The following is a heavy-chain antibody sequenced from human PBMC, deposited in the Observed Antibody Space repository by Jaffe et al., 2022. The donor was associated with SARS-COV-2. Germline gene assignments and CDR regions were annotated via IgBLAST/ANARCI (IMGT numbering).Heavy chain of an antibody. CDR1: GYTFTGCY. J-gene: IGHJ4*02. D-gene: IGHD6-13*01. CDR3: ARETVSGGTWFPLDY. Sequence: QVQLVQSGAEVKKPGASVKVSCKASGYTFTGCYIHWVRQAPGQGLEWMGWMNPQGGGSNYAQSFQGRVTMTRDTSISTAYMELSSLTSDDTAVYYCARETVSGGTWFPLDYWGQGSLVTVSS. V-gene: IGHV1-2*02. CDR2: MNPQGGGS.